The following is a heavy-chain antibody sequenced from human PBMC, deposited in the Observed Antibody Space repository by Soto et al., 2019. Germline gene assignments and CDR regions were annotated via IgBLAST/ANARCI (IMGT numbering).Heavy chain of an antibody. D-gene: IGHD1-26*01. V-gene: IGHV4-59*01. CDR1: GGSISSYC. CDR2: IYYSGST. J-gene: IGHJ4*02. CDR3: ARRYGGNFDY. Sequence: SETLSLTCTVSGGSISSYCWSWIRQPPGKGLEWIGYIYYSGSTSYNPSLKSRVTISVDTSKNQFSLKLSSVTAADTAVYYCARRYGGNFDYWGQGTLVTSPQ.